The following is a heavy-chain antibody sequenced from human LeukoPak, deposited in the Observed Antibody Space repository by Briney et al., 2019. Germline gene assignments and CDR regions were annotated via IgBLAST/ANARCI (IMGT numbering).Heavy chain of an antibody. CDR1: GFTFSSYS. J-gene: IGHJ4*02. Sequence: GGSLRLSCAASGFTFSSYSMNWVRQAPGKGLEWVSSISSSSSYIYYADSVKGRFTISRDNAKNSLYLQMNSLRAEDTAVYYCARVSVFWSGGLASGARETLVTVPS. CDR3: ARVSVFWSGGLAS. V-gene: IGHV3-21*01. CDR2: ISSSSSYI. D-gene: IGHD3-3*01.